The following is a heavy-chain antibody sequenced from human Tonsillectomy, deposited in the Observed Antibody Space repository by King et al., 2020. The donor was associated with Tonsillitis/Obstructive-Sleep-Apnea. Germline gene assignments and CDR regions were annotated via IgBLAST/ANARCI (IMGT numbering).Heavy chain of an antibody. CDR3: ARDASLLREATYYFDS. CDR1: GFTFSRYW. D-gene: IGHD3-10*01. J-gene: IGHJ4*02. CDR2: IKQDGSEK. Sequence: VQLVESGGGLVQPGGSLRLSCAASGFTFSRYWMTWVRQAPGKGLEWVANIKQDGSEKFYVESVKGRFTISRDNAKNSLFLQMNSLRAEDTAVYYCARDASLLREATYYFDSWGQGTLVTVSS. V-gene: IGHV3-7*01.